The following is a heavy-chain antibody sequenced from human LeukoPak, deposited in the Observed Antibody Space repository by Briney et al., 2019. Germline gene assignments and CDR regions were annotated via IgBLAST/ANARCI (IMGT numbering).Heavy chain of an antibody. D-gene: IGHD5-18*01. Sequence: GGSLRLSCAASGFTFSSYGMHWVRQAPGKGLEWVAVISYDGSNKYYADSVKGRFTISRDNSKNTLYLQMNSLRAVDTAVYYCAKDPGSSGSYGSFDYWGQGTLVTVSS. J-gene: IGHJ4*02. V-gene: IGHV3-30*18. CDR1: GFTFSSYG. CDR2: ISYDGSNK. CDR3: AKDPGSSGSYGSFDY.